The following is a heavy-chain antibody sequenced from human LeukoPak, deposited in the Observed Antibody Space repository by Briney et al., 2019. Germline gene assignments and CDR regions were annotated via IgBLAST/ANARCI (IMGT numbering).Heavy chain of an antibody. J-gene: IGHJ4*02. CDR2: ISNNGDRT. CDR3: ARSRGSQNSGWYGDY. V-gene: IGHV3-64*01. CDR1: GFAFSSYP. D-gene: IGHD6-19*01. Sequence: RGSLRLSCAASGFAFSSYPMHWVRQAPGKGLEYVASISNNGDRTNYANSVKGRFTISRDNSKNTLYLQMGSLRAEDMAVYYCARSRGSQNSGWYGDYWGQGAQVTVSS.